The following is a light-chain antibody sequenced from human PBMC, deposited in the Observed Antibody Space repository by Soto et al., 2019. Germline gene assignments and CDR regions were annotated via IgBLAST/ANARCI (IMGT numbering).Light chain of an antibody. CDR1: QGIGIY. J-gene: IGKJ1*01. CDR3: ENYNSAPRT. Sequence: DIQMTQSPSSLSASLGDRVTITCRASQGIGIYLAWYQQKPGKVPKLLIYAASTLQSGVPSRFSGRGSGTAFTLTISSLQPEDVATYYWENYNSAPRTFGQGTRVEI. V-gene: IGKV1-27*01. CDR2: AAS.